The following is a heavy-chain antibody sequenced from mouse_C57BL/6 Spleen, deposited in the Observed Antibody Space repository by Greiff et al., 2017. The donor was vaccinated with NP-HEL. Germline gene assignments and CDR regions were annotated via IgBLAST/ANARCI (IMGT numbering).Heavy chain of an antibody. D-gene: IGHD2-1*01. CDR1: GYTFTDYY. CDR3: AGGGYGNFPFAY. CDR2: INPNNGGT. V-gene: IGHV1-26*01. Sequence: EVQLQQSGPELVKPGASVKISCKASGYTFTDYYMNWVKQSHGKSLEWIGDINPNNGGTSYNQKFKGKATLTVDKSSSTAYMELRSLTSEDSAVYYCAGGGYGNFPFAYWGQGTLVTVSA. J-gene: IGHJ3*01.